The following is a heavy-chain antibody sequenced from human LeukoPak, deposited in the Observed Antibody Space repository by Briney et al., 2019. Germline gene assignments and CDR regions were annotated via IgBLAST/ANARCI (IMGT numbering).Heavy chain of an antibody. Sequence: SETLSLTCTVSGGSISSSSYYWGWIRQPPGKGLEWIGSIYYSGSTYYNPSLKSRVTISVDTSKNQFSLKLSSVTAADTAVYYCAREPGIVGATAFDYWGQGTLVTVSS. V-gene: IGHV4-39*07. CDR2: IYYSGST. D-gene: IGHD1-26*01. CDR1: GGSISSSSYY. CDR3: AREPGIVGATAFDY. J-gene: IGHJ4*02.